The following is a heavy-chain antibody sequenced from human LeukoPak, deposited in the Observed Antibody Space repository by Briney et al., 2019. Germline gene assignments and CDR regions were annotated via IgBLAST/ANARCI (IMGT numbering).Heavy chain of an antibody. CDR2: IFYSGST. D-gene: IGHD6-19*01. CDR1: GGSISTYY. J-gene: IGHJ4*02. Sequence: KASETLSLTCTVSGGSISTYYWSWIRQPPGKGLEWVGYIFYSGSTNYSPSLKSRVTISVDTSKNQFSLNLTSVTAADTAMYYCARHGRNSGAPNYWGQGTLVTVSS. CDR3: ARHGRNSGAPNY. V-gene: IGHV4-59*08.